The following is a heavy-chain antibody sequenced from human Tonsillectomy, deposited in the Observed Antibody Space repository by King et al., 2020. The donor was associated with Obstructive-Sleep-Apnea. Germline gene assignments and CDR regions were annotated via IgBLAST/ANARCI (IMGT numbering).Heavy chain of an antibody. CDR3: AKDIGTTVTRDY. D-gene: IGHD4-17*01. J-gene: IGHJ4*02. Sequence: QLVQSGGGLVQPGGSLKLSCVTSGVTFSSYDMSWVRQALGKVLEWVSRLISGGKTYYADAVWGRVTISPDNSKNTLYLTMNSLRAEDTAVYYCAKDIGTTVTRDYWGQGTLVTVSS. V-gene: IGHV3-23*04. CDR2: LISGGKT. CDR1: GVTFSSYD.